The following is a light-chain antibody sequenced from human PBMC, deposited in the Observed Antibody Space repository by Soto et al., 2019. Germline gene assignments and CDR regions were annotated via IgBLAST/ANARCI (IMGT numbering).Light chain of an antibody. CDR2: GAS. Sequence: EIVLTQSPGTLSLSPGERAPLSCRASPSVNSNHLAWYQQRPGQAPRLLIYGASIRATGIPDRFSGSGSGTDFTLTISRLEPEDFAVFYCQQDGSSLVTFGQGTRLEIK. CDR1: PSVNSNH. J-gene: IGKJ5*01. CDR3: QQDGSSLVT. V-gene: IGKV3-20*01.